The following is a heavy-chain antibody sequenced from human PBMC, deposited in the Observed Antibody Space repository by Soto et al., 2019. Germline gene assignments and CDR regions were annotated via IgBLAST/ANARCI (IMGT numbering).Heavy chain of an antibody. J-gene: IGHJ3*02. D-gene: IGHD6-19*01. Sequence: SETLSLTCAVYGGSFSGYYWSWIRQPPGKGLEWIGEINHSGSTNYNPSLKSRVTISVDTSKNQFSLKLSSVTAADTAVYYCARRRYSSGWYGDIWGQGKMVTVS. CDR2: INHSGST. V-gene: IGHV4-34*01. CDR1: GGSFSGYY. CDR3: ARRRYSSGWYGDI.